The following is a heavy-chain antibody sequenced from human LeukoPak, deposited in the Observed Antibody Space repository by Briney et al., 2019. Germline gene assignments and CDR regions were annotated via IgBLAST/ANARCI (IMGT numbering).Heavy chain of an antibody. CDR3: ARVSLVRGAPDYYFDY. CDR2: IYTSGST. J-gene: IGHJ4*02. Sequence: PSETLSLTCTASGDSISNYYWSWIRQPAGKGLEWIGRIYTSGSTNYNPSLKSRVTMSVDTSKNQFSLKLSSVTAADTAVYYCARVSLVRGAPDYYFDYWGQGTLVTVSS. V-gene: IGHV4-4*07. D-gene: IGHD3-10*01. CDR1: GDSISNYY.